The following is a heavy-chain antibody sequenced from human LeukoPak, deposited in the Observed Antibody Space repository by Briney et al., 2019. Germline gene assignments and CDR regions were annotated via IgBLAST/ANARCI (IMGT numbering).Heavy chain of an antibody. D-gene: IGHD4-23*01. V-gene: IGHV3-11*04. CDR3: ARDGYGGNSDY. CDR2: ISGSSSII. CDR1: GFTFSDYY. Sequence: GGSLRLSCAASGFTFSDYYMSWIRQAPGKGLEWVSFISGSSSIIHYADSVKGRFTISRDNAKNSLYLQMNSLRAEDTAVYYCARDGYGGNSDYWGQGTLVTVSS. J-gene: IGHJ4*02.